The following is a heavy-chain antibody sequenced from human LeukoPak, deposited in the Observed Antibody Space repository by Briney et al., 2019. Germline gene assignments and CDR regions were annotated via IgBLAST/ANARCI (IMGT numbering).Heavy chain of an antibody. CDR1: GYTFTSYG. CDR3: ARDHFGYCSSTSCSLPL. D-gene: IGHD2-2*01. CDR2: ITAYNGNT. V-gene: IGHV1-18*01. Sequence: ASVKVSCKASGYTFTSYGISWVRQAPGTGIKWTEWITAYNGNTNYAKKIQGRVTMTTDTSTSTAYMELRSLISDDTAVYDCARDHFGYCSSTSCSLPLWGQGTLVTVSS. J-gene: IGHJ4*02.